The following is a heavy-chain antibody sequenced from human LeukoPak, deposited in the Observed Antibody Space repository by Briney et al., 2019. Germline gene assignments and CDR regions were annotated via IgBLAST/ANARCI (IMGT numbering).Heavy chain of an antibody. CDR3: ARVDTAMVSGYYYGMDV. J-gene: IGHJ6*02. V-gene: IGHV5-10-1*01. Sequence: GESLKISCKGSGYSFTSYWISWVRQMPGKGLEWMGRIDPSDSYTNYSPSFQGHVTISADKSISTAYLQWSSLKASDTAMYYCARVDTAMVSGYYYGMDVWGQGTTVTVSS. CDR2: IDPSDSYT. D-gene: IGHD5-18*01. CDR1: GYSFTSYW.